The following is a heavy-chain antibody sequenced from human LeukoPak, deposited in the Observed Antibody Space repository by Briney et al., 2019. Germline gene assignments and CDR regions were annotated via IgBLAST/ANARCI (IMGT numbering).Heavy chain of an antibody. Sequence: SETLSLTCAVSGYPISSTYYWGWIRQPPGKGLEWIGSIYNSGSTYYNPSLKSRVTISVDTSKNQFSLQLSSVTAADTAVYYCARNSTSFYFDNWGQGTLVTVSS. V-gene: IGHV4-38-2*01. CDR3: ARNSTSFYFDN. CDR2: IYNSGST. J-gene: IGHJ4*02. D-gene: IGHD2/OR15-2a*01. CDR1: GYPISSTYY.